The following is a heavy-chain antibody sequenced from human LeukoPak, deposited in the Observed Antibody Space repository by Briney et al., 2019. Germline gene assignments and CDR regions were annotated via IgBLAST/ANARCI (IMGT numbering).Heavy chain of an antibody. J-gene: IGHJ4*02. CDR3: ARALRGGWYPVYYFDY. CDR2: INPNTGGT. Sequence: GASVKVSCKASGYTFTGFYMHWVRQAPGQGLEWMGWINPNTGGTNSAQKFQGRVTMTGDTSISTAYMELSGLRSDDTAVYYCARALRGGWYPVYYFDYWGQGTLVTVSS. V-gene: IGHV1-2*02. D-gene: IGHD6-19*01. CDR1: GYTFTGFY.